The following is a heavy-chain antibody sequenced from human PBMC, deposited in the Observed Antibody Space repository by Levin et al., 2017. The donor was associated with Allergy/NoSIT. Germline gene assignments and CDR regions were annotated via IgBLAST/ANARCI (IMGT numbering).Heavy chain of an antibody. CDR1: GDSISSSSFY. J-gene: IGHJ5*02. V-gene: IGHV4-39*01. D-gene: IGHD2/OR15-2a*01. CDR3: ARYLTFGWFDP. CDR2: IYYSGST. Sequence: SETLSLTCTVSGDSISSSSFYWGWIRQPPGKGLEWIGNIYYSGSTYYNPSLKSRVTISVDTSKNQFSLRLSSVTAADTAVYFCARYLTFGWFDPWGQGTLVTVSS.